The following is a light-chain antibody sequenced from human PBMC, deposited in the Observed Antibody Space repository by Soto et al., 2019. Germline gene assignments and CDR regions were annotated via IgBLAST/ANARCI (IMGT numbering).Light chain of an antibody. CDR2: DTT. J-gene: IGLJ1*01. Sequence: QSVVTQAPSVTVSPGGTVTLTCGSSTGAVTNGHYPYWFQQKPGQAPRTLIYDTTNRHSWTPARFSGSLLGGKAALTLSGAQPEDEAEYYCLLSYNGPYVFGTGTKVTVL. V-gene: IGLV7-46*01. CDR1: TGAVTNGHY. CDR3: LLSYNGPYV.